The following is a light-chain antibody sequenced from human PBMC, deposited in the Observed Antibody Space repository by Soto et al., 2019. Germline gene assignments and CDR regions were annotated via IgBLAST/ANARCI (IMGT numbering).Light chain of an antibody. V-gene: IGLV4-69*01. CDR1: SGHSSYA. CDR3: QTWGTGIHYV. J-gene: IGLJ1*01. CDR2: LNSDGSH. Sequence: QSLLTQSPSASATLGASVKLTCTLSSGHSSYAIAWHQQQPEKGPRYLMKLNSDGSHSKGDGIPDRFSGSSSGAERYLTISSLQSEDEADYYCQTWGTGIHYVFGTGTKLTV.